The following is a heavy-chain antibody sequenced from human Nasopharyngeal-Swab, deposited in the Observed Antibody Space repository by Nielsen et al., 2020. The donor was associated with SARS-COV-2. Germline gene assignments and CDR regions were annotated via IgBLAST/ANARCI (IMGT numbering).Heavy chain of an antibody. D-gene: IGHD6-19*01. CDR2: IYYSGST. Sequence: RQPPGKGLEWIGYIYYSGSTNYNPSLKSRVTVSVDTSKNQFSLKLSSVTAADTAVYYCARDRAWDSSGWDYYYGMDVWGQGTTVTVSS. V-gene: IGHV4-59*01. J-gene: IGHJ6*02. CDR3: ARDRAWDSSGWDYYYGMDV.